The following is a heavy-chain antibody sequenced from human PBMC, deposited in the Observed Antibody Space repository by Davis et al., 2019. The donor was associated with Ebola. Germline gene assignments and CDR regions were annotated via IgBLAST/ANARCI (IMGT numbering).Heavy chain of an antibody. J-gene: IGHJ3*01. D-gene: IGHD6-13*01. Sequence: PSETLSLTCTVSGASITRYYCVWIRQSAGKRLEWRGRVYTCGTTNHKGSTSYNPSLKSRLTMSLDTSKSRFSHHLTSVTAADTAVYYCARGLDSSQKYAFDVWGQGTMVTVSS. V-gene: IGHV4-4*07. CDR3: ARGLDSSQKYAFDV. CDR2: VYTCGTTNHKGST. CDR1: GASITRYY.